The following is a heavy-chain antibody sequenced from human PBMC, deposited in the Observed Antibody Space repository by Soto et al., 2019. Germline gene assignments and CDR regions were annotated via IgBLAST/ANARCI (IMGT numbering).Heavy chain of an antibody. V-gene: IGHV3-23*01. D-gene: IGHD1-26*01. CDR3: AKVPHLIVGPTAYFDY. CDR1: GFTFTSYA. CDR2: ISANSGGT. Sequence: GGSLRLSCAASGFTFTSYAMSWVRQAPGKGLEWVSAISANSGGTFYADSVKGRFTISRDNSKKTLYLQMNSLRAEDTAVFYCAKVPHLIVGPTAYFDYWGQGTQVTVSS. J-gene: IGHJ4*02.